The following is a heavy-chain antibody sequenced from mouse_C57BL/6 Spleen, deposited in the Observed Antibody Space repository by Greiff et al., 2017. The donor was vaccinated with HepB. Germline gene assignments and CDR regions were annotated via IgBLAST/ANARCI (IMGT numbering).Heavy chain of an antibody. CDR2: IWRGGST. CDR3: AKSLYGNYAMDY. D-gene: IGHD2-1*01. J-gene: IGHJ4*01. Sequence: VQLVESGPGLVQPSQSLSITCTVSGFSLTSYGVHWVRQSPGKGLEWLGVIWRGGSTDYNAAFMSRLSITKDNSKSQVFFKMNSLQADDTAIYYCAKSLYGNYAMDYWGQGTSVTVSS. CDR1: GFSLTSYG. V-gene: IGHV2-5*01.